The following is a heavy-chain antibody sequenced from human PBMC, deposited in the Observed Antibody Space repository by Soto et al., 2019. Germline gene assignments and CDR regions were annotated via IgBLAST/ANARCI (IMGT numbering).Heavy chain of an antibody. J-gene: IGHJ5*02. CDR1: GGSVSSGSYY. V-gene: IGHV4-61*01. D-gene: IGHD4-17*01. Sequence: SETLSLTCTVSGGSVSSGSYYWSWIRQPPGKGLEWIGYIYYSGSTNYNPSLKSRVTISVDTSKNQFSLKLSSVTAADTAVYYCARNHYGDSPKWFDPWGQGTLVTVSS. CDR2: IYYSGST. CDR3: ARNHYGDSPKWFDP.